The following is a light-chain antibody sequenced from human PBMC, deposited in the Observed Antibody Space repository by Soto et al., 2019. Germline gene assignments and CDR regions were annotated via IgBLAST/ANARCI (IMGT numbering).Light chain of an antibody. CDR2: DVS. CDR3: SSVASSSTVV. J-gene: IGLJ2*01. Sequence: QSALTQPASVSGSPGQSITISCTGTSSDVGGYNYVSWYQQHPGKAPKLMIYDVSNRPSGVSNRFSGSKSGNTASLTISGLHADDEANYYCSSVASSSTVVFGGGTQLTVL. V-gene: IGLV2-14*01. CDR1: SSDVGGYNY.